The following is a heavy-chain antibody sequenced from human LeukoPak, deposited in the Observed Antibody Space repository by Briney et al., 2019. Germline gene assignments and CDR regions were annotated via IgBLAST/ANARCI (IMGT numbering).Heavy chain of an antibody. V-gene: IGHV4-39*01. CDR2: IYHTGAT. D-gene: IGHD3-22*01. J-gene: IGHJ4*02. CDR3: AKHTSHHYYESSGYRIPFDY. CDR1: GGSIKSSIYY. Sequence: SETLSLTCTVSGGSIKSSIYYWGWIRQPPGKGLEWVGSIYHTGATYYNPSLKSRVTISVDTSKNQFSLRLSSVTAADTAVYYRAKHTSHHYYESSGYRIPFDYWGQGTLVTVSS.